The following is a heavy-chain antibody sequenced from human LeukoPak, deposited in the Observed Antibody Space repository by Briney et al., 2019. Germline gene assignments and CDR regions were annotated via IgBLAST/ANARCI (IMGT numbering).Heavy chain of an antibody. CDR1: GFIFIGYG. CDR2: IRPNGHDT. CDR3: AKEGAASWDVDV. V-gene: IGHV3-30*02. J-gene: IGHJ6*04. D-gene: IGHD4/OR15-4a*01. Sequence: GGSLRLSCAASGFIFIGYGMHWVRLAPGKGPEWVAFIRPNGHDTYYGDSVKGRFMISRDNSKNTVDLQMNSLRGDDTATYYCAKEGAASWDVDVWGKGTTATVSS.